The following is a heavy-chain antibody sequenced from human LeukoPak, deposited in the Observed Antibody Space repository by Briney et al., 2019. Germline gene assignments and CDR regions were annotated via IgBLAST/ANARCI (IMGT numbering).Heavy chain of an antibody. V-gene: IGHV4-34*01. J-gene: IGHJ4*02. CDR3: ARERNRRATFYQSPLDH. D-gene: IGHD1/OR15-1a*01. Sequence: SETLSLTCAVYGGSFSGYYWSWIRQPPGKGLEWIGEINHSGSTHYNPSLKSRVTISVDTSKNQFSLKLTSVTAADTAVYYCARERNRRATFYQSPLDHWGQATLVTVSS. CDR2: INHSGST. CDR1: GGSFSGYY.